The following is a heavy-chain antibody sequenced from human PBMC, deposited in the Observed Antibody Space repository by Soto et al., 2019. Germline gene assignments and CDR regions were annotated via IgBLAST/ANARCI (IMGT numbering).Heavy chain of an antibody. CDR2: IIPIFGTA. V-gene: IGHV1-69*01. D-gene: IGHD3-10*01. CDR1: GGTFSSYA. J-gene: IGHJ4*02. Sequence: QVQLVQSGAEVKKPGSSVKVSCKASGGTFSSYAISWVRQAPGQGLEWMGGIIPIFGTANYAQKFQVRVTIAADESTSTAYMELSSLRSEDTAVYYCARGLAVRGVILSFGVYWGQGTLVTVSS. CDR3: ARGLAVRGVILSFGVY.